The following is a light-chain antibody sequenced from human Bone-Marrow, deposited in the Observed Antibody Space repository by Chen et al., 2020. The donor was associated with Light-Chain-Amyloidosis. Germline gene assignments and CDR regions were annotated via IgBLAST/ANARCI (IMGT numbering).Light chain of an antibody. CDR2: GSS. J-gene: IGKJ4*01. V-gene: IGKV3-20*01. Sequence: EIVLTQSPGTLSLSPGEGANLSCRASQTISSNYLTWYQQKFGQAPRLLIYGSSSRATGIPDRVTGSGSGTDFTLTINRLEPEDFAMYYCQQYGTSPLTVGGGTKVEIK. CDR1: QTISSNY. CDR3: QQYGTSPLT.